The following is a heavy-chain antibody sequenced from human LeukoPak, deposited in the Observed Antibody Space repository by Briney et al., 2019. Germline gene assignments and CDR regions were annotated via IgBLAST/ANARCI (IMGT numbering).Heavy chain of an antibody. V-gene: IGHV3-66*01. CDR3: ARDGGGYSYGFLFDY. D-gene: IGHD5-18*01. J-gene: IGHJ4*02. CDR2: IYSGGST. Sequence: GGSLRLSCAASGFTFSSYAMSWVRQAPGKGLEWVSVIYSGGSTYYADSVKGRFTISRDNSKNTLYLQMNSLRAEDTAVYYCARDGGGYSYGFLFDYWGQGTLVTVSS. CDR1: GFTFSSYA.